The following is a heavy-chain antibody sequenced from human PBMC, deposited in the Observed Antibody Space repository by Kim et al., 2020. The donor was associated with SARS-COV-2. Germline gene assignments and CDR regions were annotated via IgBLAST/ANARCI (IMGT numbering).Heavy chain of an antibody. Sequence: GGSLRLSCAASGFTFSSYSMNWVRQAPGKGLEWVSSISSSSSYIYYADSVKGRFTISRDNAKNSLYLQMNSLRAEDTAVYYCARVSSRDGYDILTNYYYYGMDVWRQGTTVTVSS. J-gene: IGHJ6*02. CDR2: ISSSSSYI. CDR1: GFTFSSYS. CDR3: ARVSSRDGYDILTNYYYYGMDV. D-gene: IGHD3-9*01. V-gene: IGHV3-21*01.